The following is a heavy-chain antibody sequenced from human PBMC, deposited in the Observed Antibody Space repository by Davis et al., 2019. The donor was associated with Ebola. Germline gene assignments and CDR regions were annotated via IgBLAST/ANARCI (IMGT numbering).Heavy chain of an antibody. Sequence: MPSETLSLTCAVSGGSISSSSYYWGWIRQPPGKGLEYIGNIHYRGSTYYNPSLKSRIAISLDTSRNQFPLNLSSVTAADTAVYYCARQSSSSWGDYWGQGTLVTVSS. CDR1: GGSISSSSYY. J-gene: IGHJ4*02. V-gene: IGHV4-39*01. CDR2: IHYRGST. D-gene: IGHD6-6*01. CDR3: ARQSSSSWGDY.